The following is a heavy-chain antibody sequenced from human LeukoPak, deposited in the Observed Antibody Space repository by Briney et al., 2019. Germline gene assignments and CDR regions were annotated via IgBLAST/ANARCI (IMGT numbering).Heavy chain of an antibody. Sequence: SETLSLTCTVSGGSVNSGSYYWSWIRQHPGKGLEWIGYIYYSGSTYYNPSLKSRVTISVDTSKNQFSLKLSSVTAADTAVYYCASAHYDFWSGYWYYFDYWGQGTLVTVSS. J-gene: IGHJ4*02. CDR3: ASAHYDFWSGYWYYFDY. D-gene: IGHD3-3*01. CDR2: IYYSGST. CDR1: GGSVNSGSYY. V-gene: IGHV4-31*03.